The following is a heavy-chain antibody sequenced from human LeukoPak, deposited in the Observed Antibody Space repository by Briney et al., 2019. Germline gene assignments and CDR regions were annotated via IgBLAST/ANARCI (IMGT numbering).Heavy chain of an antibody. CDR3: AREEEVGYSYGY. D-gene: IGHD5-18*01. V-gene: IGHV1-18*04. Sequence: ASVKVSCKASGYTFSTYGITWVRQAPGQGLEWMGWITAYNGNTNYAQKIQGRVTMTTDTSTSTAYMELSRLRSDDTAVYYCAREEEVGYSYGYWGQGTLVTVSS. CDR2: ITAYNGNT. J-gene: IGHJ4*02. CDR1: GYTFSTYG.